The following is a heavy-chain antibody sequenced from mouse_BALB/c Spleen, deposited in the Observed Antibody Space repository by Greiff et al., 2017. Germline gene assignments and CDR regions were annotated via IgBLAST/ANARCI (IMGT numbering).Heavy chain of an antibody. CDR2: VNPNNGGT. D-gene: IGHD2-3*01. J-gene: IGHJ2*01. CDR3: ARGGYYPFDY. CDR1: GYSFTGYY. V-gene: IGHV1-26*01. Sequence: VQLQQSGPDLVKPVASVKISCKASGYSFTGYYMHWVKQSHGKSLEWIGRVNPNNGGTSYNQKFKGKAILTVDKSSSTAYMELRSLTSEDSAVYYCARGGYYPFDYWGEGTTLTVSS.